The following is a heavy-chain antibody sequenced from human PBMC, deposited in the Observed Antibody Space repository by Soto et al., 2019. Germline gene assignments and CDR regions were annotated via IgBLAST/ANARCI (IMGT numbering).Heavy chain of an antibody. CDR1: GGSISSYY. J-gene: IGHJ4*02. Sequence: SSETLSLTCTVSGGSISSYYWSWIRQPPGKGLEWIGYIYYSGSTNYNPSLKSQVTISVDTSKNQFSLKLSSVTAADTAVYYCASTARFPLDYWGQGTLVTVSS. CDR2: IYYSGST. D-gene: IGHD3-3*01. CDR3: ASTARFPLDY. V-gene: IGHV4-59*01.